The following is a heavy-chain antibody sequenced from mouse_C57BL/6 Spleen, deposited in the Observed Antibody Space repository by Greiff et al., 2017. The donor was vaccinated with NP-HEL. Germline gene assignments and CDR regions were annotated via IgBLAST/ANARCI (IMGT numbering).Heavy chain of an antibody. D-gene: IGHD2-4*01. Sequence: QVQLQQPGAELVKPGASVKLSCKASGYTFTSYWMHWVKQRPGQGLEWIGMIHPNSGSTNYNEKFKSKATLTVDKSSSTAYMQLSSLTSEDSAVYYCARSGDYDGLDYWGQGTTLTVSS. J-gene: IGHJ2*01. V-gene: IGHV1-64*01. CDR1: GYTFTSYW. CDR2: IHPNSGST. CDR3: ARSGDYDGLDY.